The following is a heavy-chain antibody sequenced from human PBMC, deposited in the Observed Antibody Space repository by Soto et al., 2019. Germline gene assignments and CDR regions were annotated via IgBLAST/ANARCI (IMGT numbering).Heavy chain of an antibody. Sequence: PSQTLSLTCAISGDSVSSKSAAWNWIRQSPSRGLEWLGRTYYRSKWYNEYAVSVKSRIIINPDTSKNQFSLQLNSVTPEDTAVYHCAIGEWLSTSYFNFWGKGTLVTVSS. J-gene: IGHJ4*02. D-gene: IGHD3-3*01. CDR2: TYYRSKWYN. V-gene: IGHV6-1*01. CDR1: GDSVSSKSAA. CDR3: AIGEWLSTSYFNF.